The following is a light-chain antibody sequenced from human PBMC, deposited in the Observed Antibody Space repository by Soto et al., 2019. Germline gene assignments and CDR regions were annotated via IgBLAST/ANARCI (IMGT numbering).Light chain of an antibody. CDR2: DVN. J-gene: IGLJ3*02. CDR3: CSFAGSSTFWV. V-gene: IGLV2-11*01. CDR1: SSDVGAYNY. Sequence: QSVLTQPRSVSXSPGQSVTISCTGTSSDVGAYNYVSWYQQHPGKAPKLMISDVNKRPSGVPDRFSGSKSGNTASLTISGLQAEDEADYYCCSFAGSSTFWVFGGGTKLTVL.